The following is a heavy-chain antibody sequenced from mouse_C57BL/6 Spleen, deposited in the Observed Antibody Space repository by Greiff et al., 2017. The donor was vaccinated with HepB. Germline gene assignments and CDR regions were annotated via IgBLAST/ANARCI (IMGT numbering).Heavy chain of an antibody. CDR3: ARWHFDV. Sequence: QVQLQQPGAELVMPGASVKLSCKASGYTFTSYWMHWVKQRPGQGLEWIGEIDPSDSYTNYNQKFKGKSTLTVDKSSSTAYMQLSSLTSEDTAVYYCARWHFDVWGTGTTVTVSS. J-gene: IGHJ1*03. V-gene: IGHV1-69*01. CDR1: GYTFTSYW. CDR2: IDPSDSYT.